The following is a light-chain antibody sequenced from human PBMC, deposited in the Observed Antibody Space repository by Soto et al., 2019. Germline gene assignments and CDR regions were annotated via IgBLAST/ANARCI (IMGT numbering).Light chain of an antibody. CDR2: AAS. Sequence: DIQMTQSPSSLSASVGDRVTITCRASQSISTYLNWYQQKVGKAPKLLIYAASSLQRGVPSRFSGSGSGTYFTVTISCLQPEDFATYYCQQSYSTPRTFGQGTKLEIK. CDR1: QSISTY. J-gene: IGKJ2*02. V-gene: IGKV1-39*01. CDR3: QQSYSTPRT.